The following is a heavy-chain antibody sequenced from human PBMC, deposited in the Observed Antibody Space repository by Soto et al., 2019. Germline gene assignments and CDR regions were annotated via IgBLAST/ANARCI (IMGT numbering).Heavy chain of an antibody. D-gene: IGHD2-15*01. Sequence: GGSLRLSCAASGFTFSSYGMHWVRQAPGKGLEWVAVIWYDGSNKYYADSVKGRFTISRDNSKNTLYLQMNSLRAEDTAVYYCARDSSKVVVAATVDYWGQGTLVTVSS. CDR3: ARDSSKVVVAATVDY. CDR1: GFTFSSYG. V-gene: IGHV3-33*01. J-gene: IGHJ4*02. CDR2: IWYDGSNK.